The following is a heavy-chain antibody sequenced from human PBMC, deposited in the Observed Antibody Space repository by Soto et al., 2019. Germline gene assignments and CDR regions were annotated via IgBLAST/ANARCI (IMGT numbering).Heavy chain of an antibody. CDR2: ISGYNGHT. CDR1: GYTFTRYG. J-gene: IGHJ6*01. CDR3: AKNGQPQYDQDGVDV. D-gene: IGHD2-8*01. V-gene: IGHV1-18*01. Sequence: ASVKVSCKASGYTFTRYGLSWVRQDPGPGLEWMGWISGYNGHTNYAQKFQVRVSMTIDTSTGPASRELRTLPSDHTAVYYRAKNGQPQYDQDGVDVWG.